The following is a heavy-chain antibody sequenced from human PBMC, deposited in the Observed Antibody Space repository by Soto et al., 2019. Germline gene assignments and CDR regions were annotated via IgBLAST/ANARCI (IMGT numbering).Heavy chain of an antibody. CDR1: GYTFTGYY. D-gene: IGHD6-19*01. Sequence: ASVKVSCKASGYTFTGYYMHWVRQAPGQGLEWMGWINPNSGGTNYAQKFQGWVTMTRDTSISTAYMELSRLRSDDTAVYYCARDYGSGWYEPGYWGQGTLVTVSS. J-gene: IGHJ4*02. CDR3: ARDYGSGWYEPGY. CDR2: INPNSGGT. V-gene: IGHV1-2*04.